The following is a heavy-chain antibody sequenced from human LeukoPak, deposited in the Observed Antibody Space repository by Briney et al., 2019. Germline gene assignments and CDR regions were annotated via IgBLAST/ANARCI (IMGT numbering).Heavy chain of an antibody. D-gene: IGHD3-10*01. CDR2: INHSGST. J-gene: IGHJ4*02. CDR3: ARGLSWLNSGLGY. CDR1: GGSFSGYY. Sequence: SETLSLTCAVYGGSFSGYYWSWVRQPPGKGLEWIGEINHSGSTNYNPSLRSRVTISVDTSKNQFSLKLSSVTAADTAVYYCARGLSWLNSGLGYWGQGTLVTVSS. V-gene: IGHV4-34*01.